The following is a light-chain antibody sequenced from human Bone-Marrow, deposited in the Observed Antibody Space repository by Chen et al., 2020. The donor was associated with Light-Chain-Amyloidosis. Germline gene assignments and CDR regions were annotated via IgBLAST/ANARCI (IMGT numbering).Light chain of an antibody. Sequence: EIVLTQSPGTLSLSPGEGANLACRDSHTISSNYLTWYQQRFGQAPRLLIYASSSRATGLADRYTGSGAVTAFTLTINRLETENFAMYYCQQYGTSPLTFGGGTKVEL. V-gene: IGKV3-20*01. CDR2: ASS. J-gene: IGKJ4*01. CDR1: HTISSNY. CDR3: QQYGTSPLT.